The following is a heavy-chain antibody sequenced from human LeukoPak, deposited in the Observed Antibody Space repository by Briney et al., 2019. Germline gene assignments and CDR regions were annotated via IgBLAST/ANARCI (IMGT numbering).Heavy chain of an antibody. CDR3: AREQPGIAVAGTEYFQH. V-gene: IGHV3-30-3*01. J-gene: IGHJ1*01. D-gene: IGHD6-19*01. Sequence: GGSLRLSCAASGFTFSSHAMHWVRQAPGKGLEWVAVISYDGSNKYYADSVKGRFTISRDNSKNTLYLQMNSLRAEDTAVYYCAREQPGIAVAGTEYFQHWGQGTLVTVSS. CDR1: GFTFSSHA. CDR2: ISYDGSNK.